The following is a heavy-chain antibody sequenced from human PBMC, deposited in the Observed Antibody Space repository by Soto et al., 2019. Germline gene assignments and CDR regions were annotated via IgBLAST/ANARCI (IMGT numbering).Heavy chain of an antibody. CDR1: GGSISSYY. CDR2: IYYSGST. V-gene: IGHV4-59*01. CDR3: ARELPRGTVRL. Sequence: SETLSLTCTVSGGSISSYYWSWIRQPPGKGLEWIGYIYYSGSTNYNPFLKSRVTISVDTSKNQFSLKLSSVTAADTAVYYCARELPRGTVRLWGQGTLVTVSS. J-gene: IGHJ4*02. D-gene: IGHD4-4*01.